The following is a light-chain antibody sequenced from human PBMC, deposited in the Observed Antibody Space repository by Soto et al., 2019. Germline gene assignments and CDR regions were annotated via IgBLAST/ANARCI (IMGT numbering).Light chain of an antibody. V-gene: IGLV2-14*01. Sequence: QSALTQPASVSGSPGQSITVSCTGTNTDVGGYNYVSWYQHRPGKAPRLMIYEVRNRLSGVSNRFSGSKSGNTASLTISGLQSEDEADCYCTSYTPTGALVFGSGTKLTVL. CDR2: EVR. CDR3: TSYTPTGALV. CDR1: NTDVGGYNY. J-gene: IGLJ3*02.